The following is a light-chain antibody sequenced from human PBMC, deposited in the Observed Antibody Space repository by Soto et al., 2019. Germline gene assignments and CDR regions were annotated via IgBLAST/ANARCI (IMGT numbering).Light chain of an antibody. CDR1: QGVRND. Sequence: AIQMTQSPSSLSASVGDRVTITCRASQGVRNDLGWYQQKPGKVPKLLIYAASSLQSGVPSRFSGSGSGTDFTLTINSLQPEDFATYYCLQDYNYPYTFGQGTKLEIK. CDR3: LQDYNYPYT. V-gene: IGKV1-6*01. J-gene: IGKJ2*01. CDR2: AAS.